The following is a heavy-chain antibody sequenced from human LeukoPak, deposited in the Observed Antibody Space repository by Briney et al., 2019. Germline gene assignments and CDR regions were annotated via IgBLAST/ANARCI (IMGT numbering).Heavy chain of an antibody. CDR2: ISHDGGNK. D-gene: IGHD1-26*01. Sequence: GGSLRLSCAASGFTFSSYTMHWVRQAPDKGLEWVAVISHDGGNKYYADSVKGRFTISRDNAKNALSLQMNSLRDEDTAVYYCATSGNYYLKYWGQGTLVTVSS. J-gene: IGHJ4*02. CDR1: GFTFSSYT. V-gene: IGHV3-30-3*01. CDR3: ATSGNYYLKY.